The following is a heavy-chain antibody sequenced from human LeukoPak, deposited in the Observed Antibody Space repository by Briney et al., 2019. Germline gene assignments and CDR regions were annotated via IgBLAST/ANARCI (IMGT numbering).Heavy chain of an antibody. J-gene: IGHJ4*02. CDR1: GFTFSSYS. Sequence: GGSLRLSCAASGFTFSSYSMNWVRQAPGKGLEWVSSISTSSSYIYSADSVKGRFTISRDNAKNSLYLQMNSLRAKDTAVYYCARDLKTFDCWGQGTLVTVSS. CDR2: ISTSSSYI. V-gene: IGHV3-21*01. CDR3: ARDLKTFDC.